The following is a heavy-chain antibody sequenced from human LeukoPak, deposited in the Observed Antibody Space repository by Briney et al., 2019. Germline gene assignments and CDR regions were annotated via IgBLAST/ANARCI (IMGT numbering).Heavy chain of an antibody. CDR1: GYTFTSYG. D-gene: IGHD1-26*01. CDR2: ISAYNGNT. CDR3: ARFSKWELPSYFDY. J-gene: IGHJ4*02. Sequence: ASVKVSCKASGYTFTSYGISWVRQAPGQGLEWMGWISAYNGNTNYAQKLQGRVTMTTDTSTSTAYMELRSLRSDDTAVYYCARFSKWELPSYFDYWGQGTLVTVSS. V-gene: IGHV1-18*01.